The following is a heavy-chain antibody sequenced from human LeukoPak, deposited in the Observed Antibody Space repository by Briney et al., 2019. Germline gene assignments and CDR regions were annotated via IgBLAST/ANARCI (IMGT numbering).Heavy chain of an antibody. J-gene: IGHJ6*02. CDR3: AKDLWSAEGLMDV. V-gene: IGHV3-23*01. Sequence: PGGSLRLSCAASGFTFSSYAMSWVRQAPGKGLEWVSAISGSGGSTYYADSVKGRSTISRDNSKNTLYLQMNSLRAEDTAVYYCAKDLWSAEGLMDVWGQGTTVTVSS. CDR1: GFTFSSYA. D-gene: IGHD2-8*02. CDR2: ISGSGGST.